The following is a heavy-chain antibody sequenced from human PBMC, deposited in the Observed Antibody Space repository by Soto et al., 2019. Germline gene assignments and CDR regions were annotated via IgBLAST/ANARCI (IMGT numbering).Heavy chain of an antibody. CDR2: ISGSGGST. D-gene: IGHD1-26*01. CDR1: GFTFSSYA. CDR3: AKRKVGWYFDL. J-gene: IGHJ2*01. V-gene: IGHV3-23*01. Sequence: EVQLFESGGGLVQPGVSLRLSCAASGFTFSSYAMSWGRQAPGKGLEWVSAISGSGGSTYYADSVKGRFTISRDNSKNTLYMQMNRLRAEDTAVYYCAKRKVGWYFDLCGRGTLVTVSS.